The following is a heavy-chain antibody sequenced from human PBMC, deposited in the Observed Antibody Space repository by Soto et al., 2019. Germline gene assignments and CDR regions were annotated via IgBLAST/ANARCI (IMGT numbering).Heavy chain of an antibody. Sequence: ESGGGLVQPGGSLRLSCAASGFTFSSYSMNWVRQAPGKGLEWVSYISSSSSTIYYADSVKGRFTISRDNAKNSLYLQMNSLRDEDTAVYYCARVGGGSSSWSHFDYWGQGTLVTVSS. CDR2: ISSSSSTI. CDR3: ARVGGGSSSWSHFDY. CDR1: GFTFSSYS. D-gene: IGHD6-13*01. V-gene: IGHV3-48*02. J-gene: IGHJ4*02.